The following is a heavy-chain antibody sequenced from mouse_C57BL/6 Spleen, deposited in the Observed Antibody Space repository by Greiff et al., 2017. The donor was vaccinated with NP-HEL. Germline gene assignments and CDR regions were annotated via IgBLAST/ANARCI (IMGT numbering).Heavy chain of an antibody. J-gene: IGHJ4*01. CDR1: GYTFTSYW. V-gene: IGHV1-55*01. CDR3: ARSGITTVVGAMDY. CDR2: IYPGSGST. Sequence: VQLQQPGAELVKPGASVKMSCKASGYTFTSYWITWVKQRPGQGLEWIGDIYPGSGSTNYNEKFKSKATLTVDTSSSTAYMQLSSLTSEDSAVYYCARSGITTVVGAMDYWGQGTSVTVSS. D-gene: IGHD1-1*01.